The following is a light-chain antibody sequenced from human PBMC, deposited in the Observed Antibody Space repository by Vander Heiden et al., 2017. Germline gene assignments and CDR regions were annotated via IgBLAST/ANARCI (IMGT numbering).Light chain of an antibody. Sequence: QSVLTHPPSVSGAPGPSVIISCTGSRSNTGAGYDVHWYQQLPGRAPKVVIFDDNNRPSGVPDRFSGSKSVTSASLAITGLQAEDEADYYCQSYDGSLDIWVFGGGTKVTVL. CDR3: QSYDGSLDIWV. J-gene: IGLJ3*02. V-gene: IGLV1-40*01. CDR1: RSNTGAGYD. CDR2: DDN.